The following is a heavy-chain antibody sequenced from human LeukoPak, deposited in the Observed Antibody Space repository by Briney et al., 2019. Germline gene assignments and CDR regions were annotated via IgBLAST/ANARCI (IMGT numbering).Heavy chain of an antibody. V-gene: IGHV3-48*03. CDR3: AAAGFDY. J-gene: IGHJ4*02. CDR1: GFTFSGSE. Sequence: GILRLSCAASGFTFSGSEMNWVRQAPGKGLEWVSGISSSGGSIYYADSVQGRFTISRDNAKKSLHLQMNSLRAEDTAGYYCAAAGFDYWGQGTLVTVSS. CDR2: ISSSGGSI.